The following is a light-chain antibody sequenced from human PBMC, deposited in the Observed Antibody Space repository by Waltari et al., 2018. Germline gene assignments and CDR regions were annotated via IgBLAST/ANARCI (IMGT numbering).Light chain of an antibody. J-gene: IGLJ3*02. CDR3: ASWDDSLSGRV. CDR2: KSN. CDR1: SPNIGSNS. V-gene: IGLV1-47*01. Sequence: QSVLTQPPSASATPGQRVTISCSGSSPNIGSNSVYWYQQLPGTAPNLLIYKSNQRPSGVPDRFSASKSGTSASLAISGLRSEDGADYYCASWDDSLSGRVFGGGTKLTVL.